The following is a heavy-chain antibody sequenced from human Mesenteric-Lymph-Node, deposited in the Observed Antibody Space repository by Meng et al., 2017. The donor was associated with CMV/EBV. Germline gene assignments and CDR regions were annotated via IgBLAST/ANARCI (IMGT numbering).Heavy chain of an antibody. Sequence: GSLRLSCTESGGSITNTYYYRAWIRQPPGKGLEWVGGIYYSGTTYSNPSLKSRVTILKDTSHLFSLTLTSVTAADTAVYYCATSTSPEYYNYGLDVWGQGTTVTVSS. CDR2: IYYSGTT. D-gene: IGHD2-2*01. CDR1: GGSITNTYYY. CDR3: ATSTSPEYYNYGLDV. J-gene: IGHJ6*02. V-gene: IGHV4-39*07.